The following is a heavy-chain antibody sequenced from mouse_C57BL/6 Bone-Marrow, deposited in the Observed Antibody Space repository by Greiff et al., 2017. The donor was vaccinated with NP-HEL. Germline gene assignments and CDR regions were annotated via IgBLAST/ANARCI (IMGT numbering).Heavy chain of an antibody. CDR1: GYTFTSYW. CDR2: IDPSDSYT. Sequence: QVQLQQPGAELVRPGTSVKLSCKASGYTFTSYWMHWVKQRPGQGLEWIGVIDPSDSYTNYNQKFKGKATLTVDTSSSTAYMQLSSLTSGDSAVDYGARVSTMVKWFAYWGQGTLVTVSA. CDR3: ARVSTMVKWFAY. V-gene: IGHV1-59*01. D-gene: IGHD2-2*01. J-gene: IGHJ3*01.